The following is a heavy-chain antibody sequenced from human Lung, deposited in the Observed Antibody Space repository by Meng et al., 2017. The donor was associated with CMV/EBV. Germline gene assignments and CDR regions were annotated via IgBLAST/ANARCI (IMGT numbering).Heavy chain of an antibody. CDR2: IYHSGST. J-gene: IGHJ4*02. CDR1: GGSISSSNW. Sequence: QVQLQEWGPGPVTPSGTLSLTCAVSGGSISSSNWWSWVRQPPGKGLEWIGEIYHSGSTNYNPSLKSRVTISVDKSKNQFSLKLSSVTAADTAVYYCASFPPPGKQWLVTDYWGQGTLVTVSS. D-gene: IGHD6-19*01. V-gene: IGHV4-4*02. CDR3: ASFPPPGKQWLVTDY.